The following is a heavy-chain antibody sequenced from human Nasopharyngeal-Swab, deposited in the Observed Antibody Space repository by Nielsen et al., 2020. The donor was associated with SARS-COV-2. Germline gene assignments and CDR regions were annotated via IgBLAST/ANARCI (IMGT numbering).Heavy chain of an antibody. D-gene: IGHD3-10*01. CDR3: VSRFGGSGSYTDV. J-gene: IGHJ6*02. V-gene: IGHV4-34*01. CDR1: GGSFSGYY. CDR2: INHSGST. Sequence: WETLSLTCAAYGGSFSGYYWSWIRQPPGKGLEWIGEINHSGSTNYNPSPKSGVTISVDTSKNKFSLKLSSVTAADTAVYYCVSRFGGSGSYTDVWGQGTTVTVSS.